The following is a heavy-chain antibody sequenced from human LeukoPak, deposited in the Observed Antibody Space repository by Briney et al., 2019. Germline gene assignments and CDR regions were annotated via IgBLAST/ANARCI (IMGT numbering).Heavy chain of an antibody. Sequence: GGSLRLSCAASGFTFSDYYMSWIRQAPGKGLVWVSRINSDGSSTSYADSVKGRFTISRDNAKNTLYLQMNSLRAEDTAVYYCARDNYGDYGLKYWGQGTLVTVSS. V-gene: IGHV3-74*01. J-gene: IGHJ4*02. CDR3: ARDNYGDYGLKY. CDR1: GFTFSDYY. D-gene: IGHD4-17*01. CDR2: INSDGSST.